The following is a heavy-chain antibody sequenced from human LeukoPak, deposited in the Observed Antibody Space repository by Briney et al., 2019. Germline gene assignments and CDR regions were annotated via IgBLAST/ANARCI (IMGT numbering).Heavy chain of an antibody. CDR3: ARGTGNYYYYYAMDV. D-gene: IGHD7-27*01. CDR1: GFTFSSYA. CDR2: INTNGGDT. J-gene: IGHJ6*02. Sequence: GGSLRLSCAASGFTFSSYAMHWVRQAPGKGLEAVSGINTNGGDTYFANSVKGRLTISRDNSKNTLCLQMASLRSEDMAVYFCARGTGNYYYYYAMDVWGQGTTVTVSS. V-gene: IGHV3-64*01.